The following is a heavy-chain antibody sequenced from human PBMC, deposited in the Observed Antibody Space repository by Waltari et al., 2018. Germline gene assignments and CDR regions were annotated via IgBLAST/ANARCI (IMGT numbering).Heavy chain of an antibody. CDR2: MYHSGST. CDR1: GGSISSGGYY. V-gene: IGHV4-31*03. J-gene: IGHJ4*02. D-gene: IGHD1-7*01. Sequence: QVQLQESGPGLVKPSQTLSLTCTVSGGSISSGGYYWSWIRQHPGKGLEWIGYMYHSGSTDYNPSLKSWVTISVDRAKNQFSLKLSSVTAADTAVYYCARDRITGTTWNGFDYWGQGTLVTVSS. CDR3: ARDRITGTTWNGFDY.